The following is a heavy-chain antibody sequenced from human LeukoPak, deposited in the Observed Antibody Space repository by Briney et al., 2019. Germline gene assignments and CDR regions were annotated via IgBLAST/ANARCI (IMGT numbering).Heavy chain of an antibody. CDR1: GYTFTSYD. CDR2: MNPNSGNT. CDR3: ARDGEIDYGELYYYYYMDV. D-gene: IGHD4-17*01. Sequence: ASMKVSCRTSGYTFTSYDINWVRQATGQGLEWMGWMNPNSGNTGYAQKFQGRVTMTTDTSTSTAYMELRSLRSDDTAVYYCARDGEIDYGELYYYYYMDVWGKGTTVTVSS. J-gene: IGHJ6*03. V-gene: IGHV1-8*01.